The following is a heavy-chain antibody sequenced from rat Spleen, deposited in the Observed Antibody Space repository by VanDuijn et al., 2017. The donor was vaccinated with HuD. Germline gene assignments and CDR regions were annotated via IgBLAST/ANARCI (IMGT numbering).Heavy chain of an antibody. V-gene: IGHV5-29*01. CDR2: ISYDGSST. CDR3: ARPRLMYSTDYWYFDF. J-gene: IGHJ1*01. Sequence: EVQLVESGGGLVQPGRSLKFSCVASGFTFSDYGMNWIRQAPTKGLEWVASISYDGSSTYYRDSVKGRFTISRDNAKSTLYLQMESLRSEDTATYYCARPRLMYSTDYWYFDFWGPGTMVTVSS. D-gene: IGHD1-6*01. CDR1: GFTFSDYG.